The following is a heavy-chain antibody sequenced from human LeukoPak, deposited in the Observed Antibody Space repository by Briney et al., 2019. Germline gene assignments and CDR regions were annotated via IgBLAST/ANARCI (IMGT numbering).Heavy chain of an antibody. CDR1: GYSFTDYG. V-gene: IGHV1-18*01. Sequence: ASVKVSCKASGYSFTDYGMSWVRQAPGQGLEWMGWISVDNGNTNYAQKLQGRVTMTTDTSTSTAYMELRSLRSDDTAVYYCARGRRILGGPENAGDFFDYWGQGSLVTVSS. D-gene: IGHD3-16*01. CDR3: ARGRRILGGPENAGDFFDY. J-gene: IGHJ4*01. CDR2: ISVDNGNT.